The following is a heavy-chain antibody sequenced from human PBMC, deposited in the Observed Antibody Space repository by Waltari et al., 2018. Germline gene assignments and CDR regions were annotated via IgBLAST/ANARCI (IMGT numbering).Heavy chain of an antibody. CDR2: LDPEDGET. CDR1: GYTLTELS. J-gene: IGHJ6*02. Sequence: QVQLVQSGAEVKKPGASVKVSCKVSGYTLTELSMHWVRQAPGKGLGWMGGLDPEDGETIYAQNFQGRVTMTEDTSTDTAYMELSSLRSEDTAVYYCVAYYYGSGSYYIFRYYGMDVWGQGTTVTVSS. D-gene: IGHD3-10*01. CDR3: VAYYYGSGSYYIFRYYGMDV. V-gene: IGHV1-24*01.